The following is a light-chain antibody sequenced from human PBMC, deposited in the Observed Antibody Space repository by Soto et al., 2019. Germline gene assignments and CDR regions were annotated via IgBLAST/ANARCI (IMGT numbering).Light chain of an antibody. CDR1: QDIRNN. V-gene: IGKV1-33*01. J-gene: IGKJ1*01. CDR2: GAS. Sequence: DIQMTQSPSSLSASVRDSVTITCQASQDIRNNLNWYQQKPGQAPKVLIYGASNLVTGVPSRFSGSGSGTTFTLTISSLQPDDFATYYCQQYNSYSPTFGPGTKVDIK. CDR3: QQYNSYSPT.